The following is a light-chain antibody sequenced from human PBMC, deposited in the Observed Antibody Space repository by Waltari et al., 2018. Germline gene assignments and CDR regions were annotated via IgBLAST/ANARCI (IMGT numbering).Light chain of an antibody. CDR1: QDISNY. CDR2: DAS. V-gene: IGKV1-33*01. CDR3: QQYDNLPRT. J-gene: IGKJ2*02. Sequence: DIQMTQSPSSLSAFVGDRVTITCQASQDISNYLNWYQQKTGKAPKLLIYDASNLETGVPSRFSGSGSGTDFTFTISSLQPEDIATYYCQQYDNLPRTFGQGTKLEIK.